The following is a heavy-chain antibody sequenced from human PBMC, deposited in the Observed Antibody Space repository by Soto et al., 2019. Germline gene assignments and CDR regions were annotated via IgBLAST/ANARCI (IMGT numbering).Heavy chain of an antibody. V-gene: IGHV4-59*01. D-gene: IGHD4-17*01. Sequence: PSETLSLTCTVSGGSISPYYWSWIRQPPGKGLEWIGYIYYSGSTKYNPSLKSRVIISVDRTKNHFSLRLSSVTAADTAVNYCVRVGGYYGDYPNFDYWGQGTLVTVSS. J-gene: IGHJ4*02. CDR1: GGSISPYY. CDR3: VRVGGYYGDYPNFDY. CDR2: IYYSGST.